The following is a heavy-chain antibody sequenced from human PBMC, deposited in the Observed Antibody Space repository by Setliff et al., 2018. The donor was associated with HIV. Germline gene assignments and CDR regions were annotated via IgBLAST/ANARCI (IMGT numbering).Heavy chain of an antibody. Sequence: PSETLSLTCAVYGGSFSDNYWSWIRQAPGKGLEWIGENSHRGVSNFNPSLRSRVTIPVDTPRKQFSLILRSVTAADTAVYYCARGGGFWSGQLDFWAQGTLVTVSS. CDR3: ARGGGFWSGQLDF. CDR2: NSHRGVS. J-gene: IGHJ4*02. D-gene: IGHD3-3*01. V-gene: IGHV4-34*01. CDR1: GGSFSDNY.